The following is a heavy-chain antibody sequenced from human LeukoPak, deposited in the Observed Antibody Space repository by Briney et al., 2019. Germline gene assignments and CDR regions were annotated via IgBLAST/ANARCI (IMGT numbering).Heavy chain of an antibody. J-gene: IGHJ6*02. CDR2: IYHGGST. Sequence: SETLSLTCAVSGGSISSSNWWSWVRQPPGKGLEWIGEIYHGGSTNYNPSLKSRVTISVDTSKNQFSLKLSSVTAADTAVYYCARDQVVPAAMREYYYYGMDVWGQGTTVTVSS. D-gene: IGHD2-2*01. V-gene: IGHV4-4*02. CDR1: GGSISSSNW. CDR3: ARDQVVPAAMREYYYYGMDV.